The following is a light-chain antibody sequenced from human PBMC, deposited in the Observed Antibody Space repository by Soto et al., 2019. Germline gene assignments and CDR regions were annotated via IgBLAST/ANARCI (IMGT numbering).Light chain of an antibody. V-gene: IGKV1-5*01. J-gene: IGKJ1*01. CDR3: QQYDSYSWT. CDR1: QSISSW. CDR2: DAS. Sequence: DIQMTQSPSTLSASVSARVTITCRASQSISSWLAWYQRKPGKAPKLLIYDASSLESGVPSRFSGSGSGTEFTLTISSLQTDDFATYYCQQYDSYSWTFGQGTKVDIK.